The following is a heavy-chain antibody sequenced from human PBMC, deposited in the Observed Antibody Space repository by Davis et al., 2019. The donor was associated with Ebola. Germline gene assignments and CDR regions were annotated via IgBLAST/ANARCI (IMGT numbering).Heavy chain of an antibody. CDR3: ARDVRGITGPSEY. V-gene: IGHV1-69*06. D-gene: IGHD1-1*01. CDR2: IIPIFGTA. J-gene: IGHJ4*02. CDR1: GGTFSSYA. Sequence: SVKVSCKASGGTFSSYAISWVRQAPGQGLEWMGRIIPIFGTANYAQKFQGRVTITADKSTSTAYMELRSLRSDDTAGYYCARDVRGITGPSEYWGQGTLVTVSS.